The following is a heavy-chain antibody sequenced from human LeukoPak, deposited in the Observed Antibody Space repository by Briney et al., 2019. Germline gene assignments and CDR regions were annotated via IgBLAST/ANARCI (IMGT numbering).Heavy chain of an antibody. V-gene: IGHV3-30-3*01. Sequence: PGRSLRLSCAASGFTLSSYAMHWVRQAPGKGLEWVAVISYDGSNKYYADSVKGRFTISRDNSKNTLYLQMNSLRAEDTAVYYCARDPYYYDSSGYYHGGYYFDYWGQGTLVTVSS. CDR3: ARDPYYYDSSGYYHGGYYFDY. J-gene: IGHJ4*02. CDR2: ISYDGSNK. D-gene: IGHD3-22*01. CDR1: GFTLSSYA.